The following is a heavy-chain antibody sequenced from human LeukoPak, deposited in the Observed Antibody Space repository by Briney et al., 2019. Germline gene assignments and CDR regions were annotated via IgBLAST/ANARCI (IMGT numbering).Heavy chain of an antibody. CDR1: GGSISSYY. J-gene: IGHJ4*02. CDR2: IYYSGST. Sequence: PSETLSLTCTVSGGSISSYYWSWIRQPPGKGLEWIGYIYYSGSTSYNPSLKSRVTISVDTSKNQFSLKLSSVTAADTAVYYCARGRKWLRLGYFDYWGQGTLVTVSS. CDR3: ARGRKWLRLGYFDY. V-gene: IGHV4-59*12. D-gene: IGHD5-12*01.